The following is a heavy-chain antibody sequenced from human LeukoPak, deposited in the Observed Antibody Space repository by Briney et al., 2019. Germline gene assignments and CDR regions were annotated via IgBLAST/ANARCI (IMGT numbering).Heavy chain of an antibody. CDR2: ISGGGDST. V-gene: IGHV3-23*01. CDR1: GFTFSDYA. D-gene: IGHD6-13*01. Sequence: GGSLRLSCATSGFTFSDYAMTWVRQAPGKGLHWVSGISGGGDSTYYADSAKGRFTISRDNSKNILYLQMNSLRAEDTAVYYCAKDHSSSWSFFDYWGQGTLVTVSS. J-gene: IGHJ4*02. CDR3: AKDHSSSWSFFDY.